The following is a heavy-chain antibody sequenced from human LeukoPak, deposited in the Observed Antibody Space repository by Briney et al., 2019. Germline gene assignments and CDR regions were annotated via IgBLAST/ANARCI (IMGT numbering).Heavy chain of an antibody. CDR3: AQIPYDSGIYSRIY. J-gene: IGHJ4*02. D-gene: IGHD3-22*01. Sequence: QPGGSLRLSCAASGFTLSNYAMSWLRQAPGKGLEWVSTMSNTGGASYYADSVKGRFTISRDNSKNTLHLQMNSLRAEDTAVYYCAQIPYDSGIYSRIYWGQVTPVTVSS. V-gene: IGHV3-23*01. CDR1: GFTLSNYA. CDR2: MSNTGGAS.